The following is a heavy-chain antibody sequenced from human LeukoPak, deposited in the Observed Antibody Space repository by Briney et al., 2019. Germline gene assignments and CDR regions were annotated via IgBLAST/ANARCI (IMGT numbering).Heavy chain of an antibody. CDR3: AAAAGYYSDY. V-gene: IGHV4-59*01. D-gene: IGHD6-13*01. Sequence: SETLSLTCTVSGGSISSYYWSWIRQPPGKGLEWIGYIYYSGSTNYNPSLKSRVTISVDTSKNQFSLKLSSVTAADTAVYYCAAAAGYYSDYWGQGTLVTVSS. CDR2: IYYSGST. CDR1: GGSISSYY. J-gene: IGHJ4*02.